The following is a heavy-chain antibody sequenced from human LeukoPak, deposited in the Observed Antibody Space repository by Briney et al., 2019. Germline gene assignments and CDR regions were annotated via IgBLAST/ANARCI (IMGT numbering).Heavy chain of an antibody. CDR1: GGSISSGGYY. V-gene: IGHV4-31*03. J-gene: IGHJ5*02. CDR2: IYYSGST. D-gene: IGHD2-15*01. Sequence: PSETLSLTCTVSGGSISSGGYYWSWIRQHPGKGLEWIGYIYYSGSTYYNPSLKSRVTISVDTSKNQFSLKLSSVTAADTAVYYCARDPSSGGSCWFDPWGQGTLVTVSS. CDR3: ARDPSSGGSCWFDP.